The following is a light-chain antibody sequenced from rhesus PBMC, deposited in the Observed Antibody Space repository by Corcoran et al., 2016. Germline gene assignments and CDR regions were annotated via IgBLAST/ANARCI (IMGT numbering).Light chain of an antibody. CDR3: QQHNSYPLT. J-gene: IGKJ4*01. CDR1: QGMSSW. CDR2: AAP. V-gene: IGKV1S11*01. Sequence: DIQMTQSPSSLSASVGDRVTITGQASQGMSSWLAWYQQKPGKAPKLLSYAAPSLQSGVPSRLSGSGSGTDFTLPISSLQPEDFATYSCQQHNSYPLTFGGGPKVEVK.